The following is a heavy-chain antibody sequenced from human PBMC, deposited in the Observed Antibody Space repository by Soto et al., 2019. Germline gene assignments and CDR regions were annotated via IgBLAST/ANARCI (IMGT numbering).Heavy chain of an antibody. CDR3: ARGRIREHTTVTFFDY. D-gene: IGHD4-17*01. J-gene: IGHJ4*02. Sequence: SETLSLTCAVYGGSFSGYYWSWIRQPPGKGLEWSGEINHSGSTNYNPSLKSRVTISVDTSKNQFSLKLSSVTAADTAVYYCARGRIREHTTVTFFDYWGQGTLVTVSS. CDR2: INHSGST. V-gene: IGHV4-34*01. CDR1: GGSFSGYY.